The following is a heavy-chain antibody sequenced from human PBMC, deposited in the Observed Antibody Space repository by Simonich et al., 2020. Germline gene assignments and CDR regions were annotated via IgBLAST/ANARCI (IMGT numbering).Heavy chain of an antibody. CDR1: GFTVSSNY. CDR2: IYGGGSP. V-gene: IGHV3-53*01. D-gene: IGHD1-1*01. J-gene: IGHJ4*02. CDR3: ARWTATGYYFDY. Sequence: EVQLGESGGGLIQPGGSLRLSCAASGFTVSSNYMSWVRQAPGKGLEGVPGIYGGGSPNYADSVKGRFTISRDNSKNTLYLQINSLRAEDTAVYYCARWTATGYYFDYWGQGTLVTVSS.